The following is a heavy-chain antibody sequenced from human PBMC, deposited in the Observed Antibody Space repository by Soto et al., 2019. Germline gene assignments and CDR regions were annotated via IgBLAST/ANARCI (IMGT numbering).Heavy chain of an antibody. J-gene: IGHJ6*02. CDR1: GFSFSSYA. V-gene: IGHV3-23*01. CDR3: AKDKDWSGVYGMDV. Sequence: PVGSLRLSCAASGFSFSSYAMNWVRQAPGKGLEWVTAINGGSTTYYADSVKGRFTISRDNSKNTLYLQMNSLRAEDTAVYYCAKDKDWSGVYGMDVWGQGTTVTVSS. D-gene: IGHD3-3*01. CDR2: INGGSTT.